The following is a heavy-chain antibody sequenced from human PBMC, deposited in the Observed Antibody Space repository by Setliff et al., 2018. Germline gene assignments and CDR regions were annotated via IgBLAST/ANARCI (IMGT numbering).Heavy chain of an antibody. Sequence: PSETLSLTCTVSGASVTSFDYYWSWIRQPPGKGLEYIGHISHGVSTSYSPSLKSRLSISADTSKNQFSLKLTSVTAADTAVYYCARTHCTTTSCFYFHYWGQGTPVTVSS. CDR1: GASVTSFDYY. CDR3: ARTHCTTTSCFYFHY. CDR2: ISHGVST. J-gene: IGHJ4*02. D-gene: IGHD2-2*01. V-gene: IGHV4-30-4*01.